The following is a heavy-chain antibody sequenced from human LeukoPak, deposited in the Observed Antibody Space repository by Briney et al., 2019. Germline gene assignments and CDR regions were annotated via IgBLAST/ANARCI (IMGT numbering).Heavy chain of an antibody. V-gene: IGHV2-5*01. J-gene: IGHJ3*02. D-gene: IGHD3-9*01. CDR2: IYWNDDK. CDR1: GFSLSTSGVG. Sequence: SGPTLVKPTQTLTLTCTFSGFSLSTSGVGVGWIRQPPGKALGWLALIYWNDDKRYSPSLKSRLTITKDTSKNQVVLTMTNMDPVDTATYYCAHAPLGNYDILTGYYLPAFGAFDIWGQGTMVTVSS. CDR3: AHAPLGNYDILTGYYLPAFGAFDI.